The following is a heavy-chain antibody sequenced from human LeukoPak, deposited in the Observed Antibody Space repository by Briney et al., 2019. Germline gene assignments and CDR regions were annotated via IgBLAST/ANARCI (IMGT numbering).Heavy chain of an antibody. CDR3: ARDRLVVVPAAIRPHYYMDV. CDR1: GGTFSSYA. Sequence: ASVKVSCKASGGTFSSYAISWVRQAPGQGLEWMGGIIPIFGTANYAQKFQGRVTITTDESTSTAYMELSSLRSEDTAVYYCARDRLVVVPAAIRPHYYMDVWGKGTTGTASS. V-gene: IGHV1-69*05. D-gene: IGHD2-2*02. J-gene: IGHJ6*03. CDR2: IIPIFGTA.